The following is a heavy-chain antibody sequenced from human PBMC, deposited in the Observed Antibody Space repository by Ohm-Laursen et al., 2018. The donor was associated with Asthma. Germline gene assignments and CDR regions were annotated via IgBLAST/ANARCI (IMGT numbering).Heavy chain of an antibody. CDR2: INHSGST. V-gene: IGHV4-34*01. CDR3: ARTGITMTRWYNWFDP. J-gene: IGHJ5*02. CDR1: GGSFSGYY. Sequence: GTLSLTCAVYGGSFSGYYWSWIRQPPGRGLEWIGEINHSGSTNYNPSLKSRVTISVDTSKSQFSLKLSSVTAADTAVYYCARTGITMTRWYNWFDPWGQGTLVTVSS. D-gene: IGHD3-22*01.